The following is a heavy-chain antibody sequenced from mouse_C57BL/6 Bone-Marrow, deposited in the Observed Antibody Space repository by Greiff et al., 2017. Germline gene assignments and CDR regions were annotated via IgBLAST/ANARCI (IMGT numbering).Heavy chain of an antibody. V-gene: IGHV1-72*01. J-gene: IGHJ1*03. D-gene: IGHD4-1*01. Sequence: QVQLQQPGAELVKPGASVKLSCKASGYTFTSYWMHWVKQRTGRGLEWIGRIDPNSGGTKYNEKFKSKATLTVDKPASTAYMPLSSLTSEDSAVYYCARRTGTWYFDVWGTGTTVTVSS. CDR3: ARRTGTWYFDV. CDR1: GYTFTSYW. CDR2: IDPNSGGT.